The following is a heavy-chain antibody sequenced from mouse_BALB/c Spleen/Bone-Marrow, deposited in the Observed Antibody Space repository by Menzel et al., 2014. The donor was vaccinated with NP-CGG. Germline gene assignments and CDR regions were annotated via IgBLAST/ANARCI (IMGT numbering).Heavy chain of an antibody. CDR1: GFNIRDTY. D-gene: IGHD3-2*01. V-gene: IGHV14-3*02. CDR3: ARGVRQRGLPF. CDR2: IDPAKDNT. J-gene: IGHJ3*01. Sequence: EVKVVESGAELVKPGASVKLSCTSSGFNIRDTYIHWVKQRPEQGLEWIGKIDPAKDNTEYDPKFQGKATITADTPSNTAYLQRSSLTSEDTAVYYCARGVRQRGLPFWGQGTLVTVST.